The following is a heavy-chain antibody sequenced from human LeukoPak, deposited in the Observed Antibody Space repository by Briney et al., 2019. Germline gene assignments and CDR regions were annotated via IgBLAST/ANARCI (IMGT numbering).Heavy chain of an antibody. V-gene: IGHV4-59*01. Sequence: SETLSLTCTVSGGSISSYYWSWIRQPPGKGLEWIGYIYYSGSINYNPSLESRVTISVDTSKNQLSLNLSSVTAADTAVYYCARGVRSVAAAVVDYWGQGTLVTVSS. CDR2: IYYSGSI. CDR1: GGSISSYY. D-gene: IGHD6-13*01. CDR3: ARGVRSVAAAVVDY. J-gene: IGHJ4*02.